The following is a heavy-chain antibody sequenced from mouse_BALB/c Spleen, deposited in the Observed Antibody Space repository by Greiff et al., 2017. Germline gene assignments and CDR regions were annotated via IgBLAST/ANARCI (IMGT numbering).Heavy chain of an antibody. CDR2: IYPGNVNT. CDR1: GYTFTSYY. V-gene: IGHV1S56*01. J-gene: IGHJ4*01. CDR3: ARAQFMDY. Sequence: VKLQESGPELVKPGASVRISCKASGYTFTSYYIHWVKQRPGQGLEWIGWIYPGNVNTKYNEKFKGKATLTADKSSSTAYMQLSSLTSEDSAVYFCARAQFMDYWGQGTSVTVSS.